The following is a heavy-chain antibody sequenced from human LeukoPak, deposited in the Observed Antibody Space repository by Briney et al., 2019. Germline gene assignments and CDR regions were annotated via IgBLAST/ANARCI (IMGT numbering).Heavy chain of an antibody. CDR1: GFAFSSYV. D-gene: IGHD6-19*01. CDR2: ISTSGDST. Sequence: GGSLRLSCAASGFAFSSYVMSWARQAPGKELEWVAYISTSGDSTKYADSVEGRFTISRDNVENSLYLLMNSLRVDDTAVYYCVKNGWLDYWGQGIVVTVSS. J-gene: IGHJ4*02. V-gene: IGHV3-21*01. CDR3: VKNGWLDY.